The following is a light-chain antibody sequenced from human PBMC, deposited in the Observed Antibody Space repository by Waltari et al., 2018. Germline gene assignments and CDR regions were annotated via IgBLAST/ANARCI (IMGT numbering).Light chain of an antibody. Sequence: DIQMTQSPSSLYASVGDRVTITCRASQSISSYLNWYQQKPGKAPKLLIYAASSLQSGVPSRFSGSGSGTDFTLTISSLQPEDFATYYCQQSYSTPFTFCGGTKVEIK. CDR2: AAS. CDR1: QSISSY. V-gene: IGKV1-39*01. CDR3: QQSYSTPFT. J-gene: IGKJ4*01.